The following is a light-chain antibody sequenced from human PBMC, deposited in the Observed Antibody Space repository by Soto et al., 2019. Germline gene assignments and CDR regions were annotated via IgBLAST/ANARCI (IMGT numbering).Light chain of an antibody. CDR1: QGISSY. CDR3: QQYNDYSVT. CDR2: KAS. J-gene: IGKJ1*01. V-gene: IGKV1-5*03. Sequence: DIQLTQSPSFLSASVGDRVTITCRASQGISSYLAWFQQKPGRAPNLLIYKASTLESGVPSRFSGSESGTDFTLTINGLQPDDFATYYCQQYNDYSVTFGQGTKVDIK.